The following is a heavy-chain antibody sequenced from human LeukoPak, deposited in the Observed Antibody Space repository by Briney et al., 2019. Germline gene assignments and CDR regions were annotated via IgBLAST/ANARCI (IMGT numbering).Heavy chain of an antibody. J-gene: IGHJ4*02. V-gene: IGHV3-48*03. CDR3: ARDTTPEITGSTVDY. CDR2: ISSSGSTI. CDR1: GFAFSNYE. D-gene: IGHD1-14*01. Sequence: GGSLRLSCAASGFAFSNYELNWVRQAPGKGLEWVSYISSSGSTIYYADSVKGRFTISRDNAKNSLYLQMNSLRAEDTAVYYCARDTTPEITGSTVDYWGQGTLVTVSS.